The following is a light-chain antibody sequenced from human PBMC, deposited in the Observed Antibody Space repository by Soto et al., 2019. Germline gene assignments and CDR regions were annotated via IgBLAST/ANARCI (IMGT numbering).Light chain of an antibody. J-gene: IGKJ1*01. CDR2: KAS. CDR1: QSVVYRDGIAY. Sequence: DVVMTQSPLSLPVTLGQSASISCRSSQSVVYRDGIAYLSWFQQRPGQSPRRLSYKASKRDSGVXDTXSVSGSGTDFTVTISRVEAEDVGGSYCLQGTHWPPTVGRGTKVEFK. V-gene: IGKV2-30*01. CDR3: LQGTHWPPT.